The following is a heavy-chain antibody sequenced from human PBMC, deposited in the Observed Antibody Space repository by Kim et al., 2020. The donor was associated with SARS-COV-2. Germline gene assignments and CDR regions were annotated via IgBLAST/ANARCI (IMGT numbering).Heavy chain of an antibody. CDR1: GFTFNTYA. D-gene: IGHD6-13*01. CDR2: ISGSGGST. J-gene: IGHJ1*01. CDR3: AKVTSGSSGWFEYFQN. Sequence: GGSLRLSCAASGFTFNTYAMSWVRQAPGKGLEWVSGISGSGGSTEYADSVEGRFSISRDNSKNTLYLQMGSLRAEDTAIYYCAKVTSGSSGWFEYFQNWGPGTLVTVSS. V-gene: IGHV3-23*01.